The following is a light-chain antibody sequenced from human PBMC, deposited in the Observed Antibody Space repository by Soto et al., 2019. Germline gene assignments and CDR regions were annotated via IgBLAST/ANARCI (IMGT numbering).Light chain of an antibody. V-gene: IGLV1-44*01. CDR2: TDV. Sequence: QSVLTQPPSASGTPGQRVTISCSGSSSNIGSNTVTWYQQLPGTAPKLLISTDVQRPSGVPDRFSGSKSGSSASLAISGLQSEDEADYYCQSYDSSLSDVVFGGGTKLTVL. J-gene: IGLJ2*01. CDR3: QSYDSSLSDVV. CDR1: SSNIGSNT.